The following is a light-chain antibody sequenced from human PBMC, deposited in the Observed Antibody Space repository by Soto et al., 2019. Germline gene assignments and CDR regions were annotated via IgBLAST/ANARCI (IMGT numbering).Light chain of an antibody. V-gene: IGKV1-39*01. CDR2: AAS. CDR1: QSISSS. CDR3: QQSYSTPRT. Sequence: DIQMTQSPSSLSASVGDRVTITCRASQSISSSLNWYQQKPGKAPKLLIYAASSLQSGVPSRFSGSGSGTDFTLTISSRQPADVATYYCQQSYSTPRTFGQGTKVDIK. J-gene: IGKJ1*01.